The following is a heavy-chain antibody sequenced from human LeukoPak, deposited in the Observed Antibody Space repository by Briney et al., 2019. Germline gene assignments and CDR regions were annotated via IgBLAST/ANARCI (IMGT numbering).Heavy chain of an antibody. CDR3: ARLGSSGSYALDY. V-gene: IGHV1-2*04. CDR2: INPNSGGT. Sequence: ASVKVSCKASGYTFTGYYMHWVRQAPGQGLEWMGWINPNSGGTNYAQKFQGWVTMTRATSISTAYMELSRLRSDDTAVYYCARLGSSGSYALDYWGQGTLVTVSS. J-gene: IGHJ4*02. D-gene: IGHD3-10*01. CDR1: GYTFTGYY.